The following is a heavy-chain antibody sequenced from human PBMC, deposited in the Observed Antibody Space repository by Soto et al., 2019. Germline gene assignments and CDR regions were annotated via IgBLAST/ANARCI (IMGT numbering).Heavy chain of an antibody. Sequence: QVQLVQSGAEVKKPGSSVKVSCKASGGTFSSYAISWVRQAPGQGLEWMGGIIPIFGTANYAQKFQGRVTITADESTSTAYMELSRLRSEDTGVYYCAKGGAVAGNLNYYYCGMDVWGQGTTVTVSS. CDR1: GGTFSSYA. D-gene: IGHD6-19*01. J-gene: IGHJ6*02. CDR3: AKGGAVAGNLNYYYCGMDV. V-gene: IGHV1-69*12. CDR2: IIPIFGTA.